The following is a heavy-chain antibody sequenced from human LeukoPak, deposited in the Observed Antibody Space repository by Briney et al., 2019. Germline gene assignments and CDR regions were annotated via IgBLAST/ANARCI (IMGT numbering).Heavy chain of an antibody. Sequence: GGSLILSCAASGFTFNIYAMSWVRQAPGKGLEWVSAISGSGGSTYYADSVKGRFTISRDNSKNTLYLQMNSLRAEDTAVYYCAKARPYYDSSGYPDYWGQGTLVTVSS. CDR2: ISGSGGST. D-gene: IGHD3-22*01. J-gene: IGHJ4*02. CDR1: GFTFNIYA. V-gene: IGHV3-23*01. CDR3: AKARPYYDSSGYPDY.